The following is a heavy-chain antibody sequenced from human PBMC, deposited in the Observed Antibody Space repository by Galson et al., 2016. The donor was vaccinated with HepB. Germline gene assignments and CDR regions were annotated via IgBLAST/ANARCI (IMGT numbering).Heavy chain of an antibody. CDR1: GYSFTNYW. Sequence: QSGAEVTEPGESLRISCKGSGYSFTNYWISWVRQVPGKGLEWMGRIDPTDSYTKYRPSYEGHVTMSADKSISTAYLQWNSLKASDTAFYYCARQRQGPGWYFELWGRGTLVTVSS. V-gene: IGHV5-10-1*01. CDR3: ARQRQGPGWYFEL. J-gene: IGHJ2*01. CDR2: IDPTDSYT.